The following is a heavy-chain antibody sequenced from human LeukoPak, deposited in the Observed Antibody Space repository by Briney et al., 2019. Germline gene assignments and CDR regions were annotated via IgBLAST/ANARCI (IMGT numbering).Heavy chain of an antibody. Sequence: GASVKVSCKASGGTFSSYAISWVRQAPGQGLEWMGGIIPIFGTANYAQKFQGRVTITADESTSTAYMELSSLRSEDTAVYYCARGRSSGWYMDFDYWGQGTLVTVSS. J-gene: IGHJ4*02. CDR2: IIPIFGTA. V-gene: IGHV1-69*13. D-gene: IGHD6-19*01. CDR1: GGTFSSYA. CDR3: ARGRSSGWYMDFDY.